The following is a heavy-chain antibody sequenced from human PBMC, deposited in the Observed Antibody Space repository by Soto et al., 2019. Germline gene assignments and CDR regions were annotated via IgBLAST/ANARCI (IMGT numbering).Heavy chain of an antibody. CDR3: ARDGSGSYYGYYYMDV. V-gene: IGHV3-21*01. D-gene: IGHD3-10*01. CDR1: GFTFSSYS. Sequence: GGSLRLSCAASGFTFSSYSMNWVRQAPGKGLEWVSSISSSSSYIYYADSVKGRFTISRDNAKNSLYLQMNSLRAEDTAVYYCARDGSGSYYGYYYMDVWGKGTTVTVSS. CDR2: ISSSSSYI. J-gene: IGHJ6*03.